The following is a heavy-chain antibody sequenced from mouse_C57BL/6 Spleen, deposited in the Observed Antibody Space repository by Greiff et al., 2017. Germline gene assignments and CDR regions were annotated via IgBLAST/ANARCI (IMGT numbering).Heavy chain of an antibody. D-gene: IGHD3-2*02. Sequence: QVQLKQSGPELVKPGASVKISCKASGYSFTSYYIHWVKQRPGQGLEWIGWIYPGSGNTKYNEKFKGKATLTADTSSSTAYMQLSSLTSEDSAVYYCARRAQASWFAYWGQGTLVTVSA. V-gene: IGHV1-66*01. CDR2: IYPGSGNT. J-gene: IGHJ3*01. CDR3: ARRAQASWFAY. CDR1: GYSFTSYY.